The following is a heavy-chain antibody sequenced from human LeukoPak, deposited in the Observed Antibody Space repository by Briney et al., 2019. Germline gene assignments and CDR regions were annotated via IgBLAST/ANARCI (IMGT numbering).Heavy chain of an antibody. J-gene: IGHJ4*02. V-gene: IGHV3-66*01. CDR1: GFTVSSNY. CDR3: AKENPYVY. Sequence: GGSLRLSCAASGFTVSSNYMSWVRQAPGKGLEWVSLIYSDFSTFHTDSVKGRFTISRDNAKNSLYLEITSLRAEDTGVYYCAKENPYVYWGQGTLVTVSS. D-gene: IGHD1-14*01. CDR2: IYSDFST.